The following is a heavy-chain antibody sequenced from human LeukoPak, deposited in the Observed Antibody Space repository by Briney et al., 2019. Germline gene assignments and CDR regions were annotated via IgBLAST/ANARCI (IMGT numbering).Heavy chain of an antibody. CDR1: GGTFSSYA. J-gene: IGHJ6*02. V-gene: IGHV1-69*01. CDR3: ARDLYSSGSLYYYYGMDV. Sequence: SVKVSCKASGGTFSSYATSWVRQAPGQGLEWMGGIIPIFGTANYAQKFQGRVTITADESTSTAYMELSSLRSEDTAVYYCARDLYSSGSLYYYYGMDVWGQGTTVTVSS. CDR2: IIPIFGTA. D-gene: IGHD6-19*01.